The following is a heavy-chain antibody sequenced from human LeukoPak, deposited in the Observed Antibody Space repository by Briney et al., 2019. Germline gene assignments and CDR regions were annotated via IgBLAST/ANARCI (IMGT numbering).Heavy chain of an antibody. D-gene: IGHD4-17*01. CDR1: GFTFSSYA. CDR3: AKDKLRSYWYFDL. Sequence: GGSLRPSCAASGFTFSSYAMSWVRQAPGKGLEWVSAISGSGGSTYYADSVKGRFTISRDNSKNTLYLQMNSLRAEDTAVYYCAKDKLRSYWYFDLWGRGTLVTVSS. V-gene: IGHV3-23*01. CDR2: ISGSGGST. J-gene: IGHJ2*01.